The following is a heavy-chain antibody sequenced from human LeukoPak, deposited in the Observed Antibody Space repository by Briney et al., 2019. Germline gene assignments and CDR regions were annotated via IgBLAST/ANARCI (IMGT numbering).Heavy chain of an antibody. Sequence: GGSLRLSCAASGFTFSSYAMSWVRQAPGKGLEWVSAISGSGGSTYYADSVKGRFTISRDNSKNTLYLQMNSLRAEDTAVYYCARQPSNGGSYLHYWGQGTLVTVSS. V-gene: IGHV3-23*01. CDR1: GFTFSSYA. D-gene: IGHD1-26*01. CDR3: ARQPSNGGSYLHY. J-gene: IGHJ4*02. CDR2: ISGSGGST.